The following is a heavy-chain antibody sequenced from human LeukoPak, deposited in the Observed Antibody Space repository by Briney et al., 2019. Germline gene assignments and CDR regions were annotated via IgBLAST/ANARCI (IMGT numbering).Heavy chain of an antibody. Sequence: SETLSLTCTVSGGSISSDGYYWSWIRQHPGKGLDWIGYINYSGSTYSNPSLKSRVTISVDTSKNQSTLKLSSVTAADTAVYYCAREPSYSSVYSYAFDIWGEGTMVTVSS. V-gene: IGHV4-31*03. D-gene: IGHD3-22*01. CDR1: GGSISSDGYY. J-gene: IGHJ3*02. CDR3: AREPSYSSVYSYAFDI. CDR2: INYSGST.